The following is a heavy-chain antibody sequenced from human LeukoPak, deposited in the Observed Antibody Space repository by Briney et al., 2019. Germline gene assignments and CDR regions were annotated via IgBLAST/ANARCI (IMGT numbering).Heavy chain of an antibody. J-gene: IGHJ4*02. CDR2: IKQDGSEK. CDR3: ARVGIVVVAGYFDY. Sequence: GGSLRLSCAASGFTFSSYWMSWVRQAPGKGLEWVANIKQDGSEKYYVDSVKGRFTISRDNAKNSLYLQMNSLRAEDTAVYYCARVGIVVVAGYFDYWGQGTLVTVSS. D-gene: IGHD2-15*01. CDR1: GFTFSSYW. V-gene: IGHV3-7*01.